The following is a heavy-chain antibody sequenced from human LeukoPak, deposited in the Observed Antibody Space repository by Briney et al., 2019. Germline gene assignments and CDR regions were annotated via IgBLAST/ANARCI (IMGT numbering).Heavy chain of an antibody. D-gene: IGHD6-19*01. CDR1: GFIFKNYG. J-gene: IGHJ2*01. CDR3: AKDIAVAGMTFWYFDL. V-gene: IGHV3-30*18. Sequence: GGSLRLSCVASGFIFKNYGMHWVRQAPGKGLEWVAVISHDDTGEWYADSVQGRFTISRDNSKNTLYLQMNSLRAEDTAVYYCAKDIAVAGMTFWYFDLWGRGTLVTVSS. CDR2: ISHDDTGE.